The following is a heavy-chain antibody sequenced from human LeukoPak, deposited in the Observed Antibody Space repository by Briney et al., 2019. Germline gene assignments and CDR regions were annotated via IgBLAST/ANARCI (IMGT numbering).Heavy chain of an antibody. CDR3: ARLTVPLRFDP. Sequence: PSETLSLTCTVSGGSISSYYWSWIRQPPGKGLEWIGYIYYSGSTNHNPSLKSRVTISVDTSENQFSLKLNSVSAADTAVYYCARLTVPLRFDPWGQGTLVTVSS. J-gene: IGHJ5*02. CDR1: GGSISSYY. V-gene: IGHV4-59*01. CDR2: IYYSGST. D-gene: IGHD2-2*01.